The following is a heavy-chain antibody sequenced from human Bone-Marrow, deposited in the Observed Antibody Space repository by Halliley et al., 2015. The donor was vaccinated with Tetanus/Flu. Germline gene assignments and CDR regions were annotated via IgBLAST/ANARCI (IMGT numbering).Heavy chain of an antibody. Sequence: MGRIVPSDSYTKYSPSFQGHVAISVDKSISTAFLQWRGLKASDPAMYYCAGDGSGSFSFDYWGQGTLVTVSS. D-gene: IGHD3-10*01. V-gene: IGHV5-10-1*01. CDR3: AGDGSGSFSFDY. J-gene: IGHJ4*02. CDR2: IVPSDSYT.